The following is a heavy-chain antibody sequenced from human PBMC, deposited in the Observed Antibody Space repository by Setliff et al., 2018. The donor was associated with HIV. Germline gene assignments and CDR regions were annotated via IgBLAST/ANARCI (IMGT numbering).Heavy chain of an antibody. V-gene: IGHV4-4*02. Sequence: SETLSLTCAVSGGSISSSNWWSWVRQTPGKGLEWIGEIYHSGSTNYNPSLKSRVTISVDTSKNQFSLKLRSVTAADTAVYYCGRLSDTAMASFDSWGQGTLVTVSS. J-gene: IGHJ4*02. CDR1: GGSISSSNW. CDR2: IYHSGST. CDR3: GRLSDTAMASFDS. D-gene: IGHD5-18*01.